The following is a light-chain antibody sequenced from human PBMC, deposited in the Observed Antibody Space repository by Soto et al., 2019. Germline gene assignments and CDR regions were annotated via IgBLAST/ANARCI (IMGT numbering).Light chain of an antibody. Sequence: QSVLTQPPSASGTPGQRVTISCSGSSSNIGNNPVNWYQQLPGTAPKLLIYSNSHRPSGVPDRFSGSKSGTSASLAISGRHSEDEADYYCGAGCDSLTGSRGLGGGTKVVVL. CDR1: SSNIGNNP. CDR2: SNS. CDR3: GAGCDSLTGSRG. J-gene: IGLJ3*02. V-gene: IGLV1-44*01.